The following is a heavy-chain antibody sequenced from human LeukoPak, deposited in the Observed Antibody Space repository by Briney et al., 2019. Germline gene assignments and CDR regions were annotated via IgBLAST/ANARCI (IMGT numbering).Heavy chain of an antibody. CDR3: ATSRGMRAFDI. CDR2: IYYSGST. J-gene: IGHJ3*02. Sequence: SETLSLTCTVSGGSISSYYWSWIRQPPGKGLEWIGYIYYSGSTNYNPSLKSRVTISVDTSKKQFFLKLSSVTAADTAVYYCATSRGMRAFDIWGQGTLVTVSS. CDR1: GGSISSYY. D-gene: IGHD3-10*01. V-gene: IGHV4-59*01.